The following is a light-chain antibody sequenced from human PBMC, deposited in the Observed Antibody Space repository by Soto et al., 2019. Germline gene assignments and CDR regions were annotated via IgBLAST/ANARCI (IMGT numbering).Light chain of an antibody. CDR2: DVS. CDR3: SSYTSRSTLGV. Sequence: QSALTQPASVSGSPGQSITISCTGTNSDIGGYNYVSWYQPHPGKAPKLMIYDVSNRPSGVSYRFSGSKSGSTASLTISGLQAEDESDYYCSSYTSRSTLGVFGGGTKLTVL. J-gene: IGLJ2*01. V-gene: IGLV2-14*03. CDR1: NSDIGGYNY.